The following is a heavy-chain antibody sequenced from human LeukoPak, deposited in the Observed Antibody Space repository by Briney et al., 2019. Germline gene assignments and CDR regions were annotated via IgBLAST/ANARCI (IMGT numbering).Heavy chain of an antibody. J-gene: IGHJ1*01. D-gene: IGHD3-22*01. V-gene: IGHV3-23*01. Sequence: GGSLRLSCAASGFAFSTYAMSWVRQAPGKGLEWVSGISGSGGSTYYADSVKGRFTISRDNSKNTLYLQMNSLRVEDMAVYYCAKKYYYDSSGYYFQHWGQGTLVTVSS. CDR3: AKKYYYDSSGYYFQH. CDR1: GFAFSTYA. CDR2: ISGSGGST.